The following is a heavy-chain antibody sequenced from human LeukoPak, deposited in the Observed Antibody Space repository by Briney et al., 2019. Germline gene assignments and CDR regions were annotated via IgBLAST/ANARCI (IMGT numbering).Heavy chain of an antibody. CDR3: ATGYSSGWYGRLDY. V-gene: IGHV3-30*02. CDR2: IRYDGSNK. J-gene: IGHJ4*02. CDR1: GFTFSSYG. D-gene: IGHD6-19*01. Sequence: GGSLRLSCAASGFTFSSYGMHWVRQAPGKGLEWVAFIRYDGSNKYYADSVKARFTLSRDNSKNTMYLQMNTLRAEDTAVYYCATGYSSGWYGRLDYWGQGTLVTVSS.